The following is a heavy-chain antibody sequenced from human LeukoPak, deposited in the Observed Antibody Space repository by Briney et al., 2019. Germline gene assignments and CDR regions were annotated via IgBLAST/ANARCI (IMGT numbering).Heavy chain of an antibody. J-gene: IGHJ4*02. CDR2: INPNSGGT. V-gene: IGHV1-2*04. Sequence: ASVKVPCKASGYTFTGYYMHWVRQAPGQGLEWMGWINPNSGGTNYAQKFQGWVTMTRGTSISTAYMELSRLRSDDTAVYYCARGPGYCSSTSCYPETGDYLFDYWGQGTLVTVSS. D-gene: IGHD2-2*01. CDR3: ARGPGYCSSTSCYPETGDYLFDY. CDR1: GYTFTGYY.